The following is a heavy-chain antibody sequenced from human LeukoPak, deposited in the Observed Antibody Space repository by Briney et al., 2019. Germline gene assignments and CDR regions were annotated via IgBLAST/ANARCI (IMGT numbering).Heavy chain of an antibody. D-gene: IGHD6-19*01. V-gene: IGHV3-73*01. J-gene: IGHJ4*02. Sequence: PGGSLRLSSAASGFTFSGSAMHWVRQASGKGLEWIGRIRSKAHSYATAYAASVRGRFTISRDDSENTAYLQMNSLKTEDTAVYYCTSSSSGWYFHWGQGTLVTVSA. CDR1: GFTFSGSA. CDR3: TSSSSGWYFH. CDR2: IRSKAHSYAT.